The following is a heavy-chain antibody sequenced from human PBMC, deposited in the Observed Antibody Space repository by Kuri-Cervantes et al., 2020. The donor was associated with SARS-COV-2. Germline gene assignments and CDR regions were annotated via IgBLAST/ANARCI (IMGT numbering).Heavy chain of an antibody. CDR1: GYTFTGYY. CDR2: IIPIFGTA. Sequence: SVKVSCKASGYTFTGYYMHWVRQAPGQGLEWMGGIIPIFGTANYAQKFQGRVTITADESTSTAFMDLRSLRSEDTAVYYCARSPIAAAGFKYYYSYMDVWGKGTTVTVSS. J-gene: IGHJ6*03. D-gene: IGHD6-13*01. V-gene: IGHV1-69*13. CDR3: ARSPIAAAGFKYYYSYMDV.